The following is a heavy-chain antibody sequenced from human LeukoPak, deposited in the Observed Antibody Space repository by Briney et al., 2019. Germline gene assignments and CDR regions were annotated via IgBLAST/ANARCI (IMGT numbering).Heavy chain of an antibody. Sequence: GGSLRLSCAASGFTFSSYAMHWVRQAPGKGLEWVSSISGGGETTYYADSVKGRFPISRDNSKNTLYLQMNSLRAEDTAVYYCARDRSGYYDYWGQGTLVTVSS. CDR1: GFTFSSYA. D-gene: IGHD3-22*01. V-gene: IGHV3-23*01. CDR3: ARDRSGYYDY. J-gene: IGHJ4*02. CDR2: ISGGGETT.